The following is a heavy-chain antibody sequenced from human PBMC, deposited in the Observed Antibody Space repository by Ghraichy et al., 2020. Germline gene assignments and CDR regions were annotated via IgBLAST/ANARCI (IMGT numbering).Heavy chain of an antibody. CDR1: GFTFSSYG. J-gene: IGHJ4*02. CDR2: ISGSGGRK. Sequence: GESLNISCAASGFTFSSYGMTWVRQAPGKGLEWVSAISGSGGRKYYADSEKGRITISRHNSKSTLYLQMNSLRADDTAVYYCAKDPRSHSDWGQGTLVTVSS. CDR3: AKDPRSHSD. D-gene: IGHD3-10*01. V-gene: IGHV3-23*01.